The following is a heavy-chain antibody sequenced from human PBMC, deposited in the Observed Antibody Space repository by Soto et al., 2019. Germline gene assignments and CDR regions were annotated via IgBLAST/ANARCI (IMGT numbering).Heavy chain of an antibody. CDR2: IKQDGSEK. CDR1: GFTFSSYW. Sequence: PGGSLRLSCAASGFTFSSYWMSWVRQAPGKGLEWVANIKQDGSEKYYVDSVKGRFTISRDNAKNSLYLQMNSLRAEDTAVHYCAREAVVPAAMGANWFDPWGQGTLVTVSS. J-gene: IGHJ5*02. CDR3: AREAVVPAAMGANWFDP. D-gene: IGHD2-2*01. V-gene: IGHV3-7*03.